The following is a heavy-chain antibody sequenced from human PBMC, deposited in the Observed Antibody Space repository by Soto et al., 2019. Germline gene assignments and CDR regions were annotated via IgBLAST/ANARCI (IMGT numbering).Heavy chain of an antibody. Sequence: QVQLQESGPGLVKPSGTLSLTCAVSGVSISIPNWWAWVRQAPGKGLEWIGEIDHSGTTNYNPSLNSRVTISIDRSKNQFSLRLSSVAAADTAVYFCARGKFYAFDIWGQGTMVTVSS. J-gene: IGHJ3*02. CDR2: IDHSGTT. V-gene: IGHV4-4*02. CDR1: GVSISIPNW. CDR3: ARGKFYAFDI.